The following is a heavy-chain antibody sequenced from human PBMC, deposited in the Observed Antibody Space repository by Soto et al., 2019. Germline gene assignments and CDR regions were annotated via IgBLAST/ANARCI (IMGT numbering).Heavy chain of an antibody. CDR3: TSGGY. V-gene: IGHV3-23*01. D-gene: IGHD3-16*01. CDR2: ISNSGTGT. CDR1: GFTFSSTA. J-gene: IGHJ4*02. Sequence: VQLLESGGGLMQPGGSLRLSCVASGFTFSSTAMSWVCQAPGKGLDWVSAISNSGTGTYYADSVKGRFTISRDNSDNTLFLQMSRLRADDTAVYYCTSGGYWGQGTLVTVSS.